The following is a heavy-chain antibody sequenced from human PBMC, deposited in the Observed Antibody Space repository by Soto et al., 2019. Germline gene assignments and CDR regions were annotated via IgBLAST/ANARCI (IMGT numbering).Heavy chain of an antibody. Sequence: EVQLVESGGGLVQPGGSLRLSCAASGFTFSNYYMDWVRQVPGKGLEWVGRSNNKADSYITEYAASVKGRFSISRDASKNSLDLQMNSLKTEDTAVYYWTVWGLANDVGAAWGQGILVTVSS. V-gene: IGHV3-72*01. D-gene: IGHD3-10*02. J-gene: IGHJ4*02. CDR3: TVWGLANDVGAA. CDR1: GFTFSNYY. CDR2: SNNKADSYIT.